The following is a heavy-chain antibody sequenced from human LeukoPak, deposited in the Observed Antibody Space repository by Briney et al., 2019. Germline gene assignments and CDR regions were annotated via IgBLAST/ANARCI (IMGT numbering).Heavy chain of an antibody. J-gene: IGHJ4*02. CDR3: ARTQFYCSGGSCYSHYFDY. CDR2: IIPILGIA. CDR1: GGTFSSYA. Sequence: SVKVSCKASGGTFSSYAISWVRQAPGQGLEWMGRIIPILGIANYAQKFQGRVTITADKSTSTAYMELSSLRSEDTAVYYCARTQFYCSGGSCYSHYFDYWGQGTLVTVSS. D-gene: IGHD2-15*01. V-gene: IGHV1-69*04.